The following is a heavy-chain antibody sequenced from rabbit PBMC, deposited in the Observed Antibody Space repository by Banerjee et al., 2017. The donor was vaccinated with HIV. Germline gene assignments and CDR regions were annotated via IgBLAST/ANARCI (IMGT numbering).Heavy chain of an antibody. V-gene: IGHV1S43*01. CDR1: GIDFSSYYY. CDR2: IYAGGSGST. D-gene: IGHD1-1*01. CDR3: VRWASSSGSEGDL. J-gene: IGHJ4*01. Sequence: QQQLEESGGGLVKPGGTLTLTRKASGIDFSSYYYMCWVRQAPGKGLEWIACIYAGGSGSTYYASWVNDRFTISSHNAQNTLYLQLNSLTAADTATYFCVRWASSSGSEGDLWGPGTLVTVS.